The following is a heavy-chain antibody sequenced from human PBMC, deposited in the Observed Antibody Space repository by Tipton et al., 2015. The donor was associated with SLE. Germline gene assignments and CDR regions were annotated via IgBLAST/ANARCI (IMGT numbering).Heavy chain of an antibody. J-gene: IGHJ4*02. V-gene: IGHV4-39*01. CDR1: GDSISNYDHY. CDR2: IYYTGTT. CDR3: ARRRRSSLVGFDY. D-gene: IGHD6-13*01. Sequence: TLSLTCTVSGDSISNYDHYWAWIRQPPGKGLEWSGTIYYTGTTYYNPPLKTRVTISVDTSKNQFSLNLRSVTAADSAVYYCARRRRSSLVGFDYWGQGTLVSVSS.